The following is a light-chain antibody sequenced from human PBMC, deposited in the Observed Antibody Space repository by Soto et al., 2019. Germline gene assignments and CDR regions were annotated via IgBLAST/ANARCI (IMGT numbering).Light chain of an antibody. Sequence: EIVLTQSPATLSLSPGERVTLPCRASQSVSSYLAWYQQKPGQAPRLLIYDASNRATGSPARFSGSGSGTDFTLTISSLEPEDFAVYYCQQRSNWPLTFGGGTKVEIK. CDR2: DAS. V-gene: IGKV3-11*01. CDR3: QQRSNWPLT. CDR1: QSVSSY. J-gene: IGKJ4*01.